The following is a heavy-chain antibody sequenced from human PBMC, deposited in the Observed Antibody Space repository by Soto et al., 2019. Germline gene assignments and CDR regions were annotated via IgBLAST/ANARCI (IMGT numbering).Heavy chain of an antibody. Sequence: VQLLESGGGLVHPGESLRLSGAASGFTFSRFAMNWGRQAPGRGLEWVSAITAGAHSTYYPDTVKGRFTISRDNSWNRLYLQMDSLRAEDTAIYYCARAVAQCGGPSCYPQWFDPWGQGTLVTVSS. CDR2: ITAGAHST. J-gene: IGHJ5*02. CDR1: GFTFSRFA. CDR3: ARAVAQCGGPSCYPQWFDP. D-gene: IGHD2-2*01. V-gene: IGHV3-23*01.